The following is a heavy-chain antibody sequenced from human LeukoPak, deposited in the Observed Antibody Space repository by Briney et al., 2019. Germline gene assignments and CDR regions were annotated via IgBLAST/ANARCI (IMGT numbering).Heavy chain of an antibody. CDR1: GYSFTSYW. V-gene: IGHV5-51*01. J-gene: IGHJ6*02. D-gene: IGHD4-17*01. CDR3: ARTLYGDYSYYYYYYGMAV. CDR2: IYPGDSDT. Sequence: GESLKISCKGSGYSFTSYWIGWVRQLPGKGLEWMGIIYPGDSDTRYSPSFQGQVTISADKSISTAYLQWSSLKVSDTAMYYCARTLYGDYSYYYYYYGMAVWGQGTTVTVSS.